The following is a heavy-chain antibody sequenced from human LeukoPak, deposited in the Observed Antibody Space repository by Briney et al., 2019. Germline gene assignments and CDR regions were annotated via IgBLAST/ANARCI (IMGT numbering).Heavy chain of an antibody. CDR1: GFTFSSYA. CDR3: AGGPIGGRGAFYI. CDR2: ISYDGSNK. Sequence: PGRSLRLSCAASGFTFSSYAMHWVRQAPGKGLEWVAVISYDGSNKYYADSVKGRFTISRDNSKNTLYLQMNSLRAEDTAVYYCAGGPIGGRGAFYIWGQGTMVTVSS. V-gene: IGHV3-30-3*01. J-gene: IGHJ3*02. D-gene: IGHD1-26*01.